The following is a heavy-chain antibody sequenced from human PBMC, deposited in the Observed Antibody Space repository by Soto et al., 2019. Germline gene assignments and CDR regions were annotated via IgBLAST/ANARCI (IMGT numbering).Heavy chain of an antibody. D-gene: IGHD3-10*01. J-gene: IGHJ4*02. Sequence: QVQLVQSGAEVKKPGSSVKVSCKASGGTFSSYTISWVRQAPGQGLEWMGRIIPILGIANYAQKFQGRVTITADKSTRKAYMELSSLRSEDTALYYCARLPYSKLLWFGGEDWGQGSLVTVSS. V-gene: IGHV1-69*02. CDR3: ARLPYSKLLWFGGED. CDR2: IIPILGIA. CDR1: GGTFSSYT.